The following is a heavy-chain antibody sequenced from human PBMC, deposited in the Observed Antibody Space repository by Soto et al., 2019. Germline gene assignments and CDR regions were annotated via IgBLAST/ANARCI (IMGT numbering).Heavy chain of an antibody. Sequence: QVHLQESGPGLVKPSQTRSLTCTVSAGSISSSDYYWSWILHPPGKGLECIGYISSSGNTYYNPYLKSRLTISVETSKHQFSLKLNSVTAADTALYYCASGLSAATVVTCYFDYWGQGTLVTVSS. CDR3: ASGLSAATVVTCYFDY. CDR1: AGSISSSDYY. J-gene: IGHJ4*02. CDR2: ISSSGNT. D-gene: IGHD4-17*01. V-gene: IGHV4-31*03.